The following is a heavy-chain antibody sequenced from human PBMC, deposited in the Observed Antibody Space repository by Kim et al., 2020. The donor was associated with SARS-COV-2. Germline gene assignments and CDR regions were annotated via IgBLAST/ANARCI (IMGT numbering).Heavy chain of an antibody. CDR3: ASSGTDTAMSGGY. V-gene: IGHV1-46*01. D-gene: IGHD5-18*01. J-gene: IGHJ4*02. Sequence: YAEKFQGRVPMTRDTSTSTVYMELSSLRSEDTAVYYCASSGTDTAMSGGYWGQGTLVTVSS.